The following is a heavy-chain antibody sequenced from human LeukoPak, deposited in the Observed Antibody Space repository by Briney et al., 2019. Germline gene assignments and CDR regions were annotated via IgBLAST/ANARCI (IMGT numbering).Heavy chain of an antibody. J-gene: IGHJ4*02. CDR1: GGSISGYY. V-gene: IGHV4-4*09. Sequence: SEALSLTCIVSGGSISGYYWSWIRQPPGKGLQWIGYIYTTGSTNYNPSFKSRVTMSVDTSKNQFSLELSSVIAADTAVYYCARHRFTSSSSYFDYWGQGTLVTVSS. D-gene: IGHD6-6*01. CDR3: ARHRFTSSSSYFDY. CDR2: IYTTGST.